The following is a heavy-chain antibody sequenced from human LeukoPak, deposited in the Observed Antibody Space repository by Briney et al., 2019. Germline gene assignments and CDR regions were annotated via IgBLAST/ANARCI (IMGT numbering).Heavy chain of an antibody. D-gene: IGHD5-18*01. V-gene: IGHV4-39*01. J-gene: IGHJ6*03. CDR1: GGSISSSSYY. Sequence: SETLSLTCTVSGGSISSSSYYWGWIRQPPGKGLEWIGSIYYSGSTYFYPSLNSRVTISVDTSKTKFSPKLSSVTAADTDVYYCASRIQLWLRGIMDVWGKGTTVTLSS. CDR3: ASRIQLWLRGIMDV. CDR2: IYYSGST.